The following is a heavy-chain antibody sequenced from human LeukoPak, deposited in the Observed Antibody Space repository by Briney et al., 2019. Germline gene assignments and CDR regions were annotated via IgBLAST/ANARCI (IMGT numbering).Heavy chain of an antibody. CDR2: INSDGSST. CDR3: ASSSGGFNWFDP. V-gene: IGHV3-74*01. J-gene: IGHJ5*02. CDR1: GFTFSRYW. D-gene: IGHD3-22*01. Sequence: GGSLRLSCAASGFTFSRYWMHWVRQAPGKGLVWVSRINSDGSSTNYADSVKGRFIISRDNAKNSLYLQMNSLRVEDTAVYYCASSSGGFNWFDPWGQGTLVTVSS.